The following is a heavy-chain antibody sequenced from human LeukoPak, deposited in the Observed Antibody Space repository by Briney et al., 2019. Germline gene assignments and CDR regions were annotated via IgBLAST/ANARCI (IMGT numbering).Heavy chain of an antibody. CDR1: GYTFTSYY. CDR2: INPSGGST. D-gene: IGHD2-2*01. V-gene: IGHV1-46*01. CDR3: ARDCTSCYYYYGMDV. J-gene: IGHJ6*02. Sequence: ASVKVSCKASGYTFTSYYMHWVRQAPGQGLEWMGIINPSGGSTSYAQKFQGRVTMTRDTSTSTVYMELSSLRSEDTAVYYCARDCTSCYYYYGMDVWGQGTTVTVSS.